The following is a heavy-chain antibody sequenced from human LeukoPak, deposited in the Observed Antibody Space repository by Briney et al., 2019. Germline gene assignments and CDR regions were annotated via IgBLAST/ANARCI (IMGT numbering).Heavy chain of an antibody. CDR1: GFTVSSNY. V-gene: IGHV3-66*01. Sequence: GGSLRLSCAASGFTVSSNYMSWVREAPGKGLEWVSVIYSGGSTYYADSVKGRFNISRDNSKNTLHLQMNSRRAEDTAVYYCAKDPPMGAAAGTPSDYWGQGTLVTVSS. CDR2: IYSGGST. D-gene: IGHD6-13*01. CDR3: AKDPPMGAAAGTPSDY. J-gene: IGHJ4*02.